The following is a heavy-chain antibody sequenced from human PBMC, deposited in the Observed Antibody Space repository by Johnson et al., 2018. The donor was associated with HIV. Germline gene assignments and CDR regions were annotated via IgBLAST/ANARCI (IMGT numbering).Heavy chain of an antibody. CDR1: GFTVSSNY. J-gene: IGHJ3*02. CDR3: ARDPDDYGGRDAFDI. V-gene: IGHV3-30*02. CDR2: IRYDGSNK. Sequence: QVQLVESGGGLVQPGGSLRLSCAASGFTVSSNYMSWVRQAPGKGLEWVAFIRYDGSNKYYADSVKGRFSISRDNSRNTLYLQMNSLRAEDTAVYYCARDPDDYGGRDAFDIWGQGTMLTVSS. D-gene: IGHD4-23*01.